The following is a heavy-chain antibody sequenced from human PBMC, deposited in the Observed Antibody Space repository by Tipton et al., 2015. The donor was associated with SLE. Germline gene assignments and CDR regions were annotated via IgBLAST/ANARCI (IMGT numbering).Heavy chain of an antibody. CDR1: GFVFSSYA. V-gene: IGHV3-23*01. Sequence: GSLRLSCAASGFVFSSYAMGWVRQAPGKGLEWVSGITGRGGSTYYADSVKGRFTISRDNSKNTLYLQMNSLRAEDTAVYYCAREGQQLVRDDAFDIWGQGTMVTVSS. CDR2: ITGRGGST. J-gene: IGHJ3*02. D-gene: IGHD6-13*01. CDR3: AREGQQLVRDDAFDI.